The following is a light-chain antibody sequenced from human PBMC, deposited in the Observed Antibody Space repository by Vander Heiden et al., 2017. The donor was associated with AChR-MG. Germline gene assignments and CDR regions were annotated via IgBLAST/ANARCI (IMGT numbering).Light chain of an antibody. CDR1: SAHTSYG. V-gene: IGLV4-69*01. Sequence: QLVLTQPPSASASVGASVKLTCTLSSAHTSYGIAWHQQQPETGPRYLMKLDSDGSHSKGDGIPDRFSVSRSGAEHYLTISSLQSDDEADYYCQTWGTDTHYVFGTGTKVTVL. J-gene: IGLJ1*01. CDR3: QTWGTDTHYV. CDR2: LDSDGSH.